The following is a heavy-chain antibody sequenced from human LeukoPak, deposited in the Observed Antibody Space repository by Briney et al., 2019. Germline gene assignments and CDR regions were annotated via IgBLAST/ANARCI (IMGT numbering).Heavy chain of an antibody. V-gene: IGHV3-30*02. J-gene: IGHJ6*03. D-gene: IGHD2-21*01. CDR2: IRYDGSNK. CDR3: AKAYCGGDCYSYYYYMDV. CDR1: GFTFSSYG. Sequence: GGSLRLSCAASGFTFSSYGMHWVRQAPGKGLEWVAFIRYDGSNKYYADSAKGRFTISRDNSKNTLYLQMNSLRAEDTAVYYCAKAYCGGDCYSYYYYMDVWGKGTTVTVSS.